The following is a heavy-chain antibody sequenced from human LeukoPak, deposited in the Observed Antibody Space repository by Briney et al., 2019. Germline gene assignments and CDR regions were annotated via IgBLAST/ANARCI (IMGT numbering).Heavy chain of an antibody. J-gene: IGHJ4*02. CDR3: ARVPVELPVPYYFDY. D-gene: IGHD1-26*01. V-gene: IGHV3-7*01. CDR2: IKQDGSEK. Sequence: GGSLRLSCAASGFTFSSYWMSWVRQAPGKGLEWVANIKQDGSEKYYVDSVKGRFTISRDNAKNSLYLQMNSLRAEDTAVYYCARVPVELPVPYYFDYWGQGTLVTVSS. CDR1: GFTFSSYW.